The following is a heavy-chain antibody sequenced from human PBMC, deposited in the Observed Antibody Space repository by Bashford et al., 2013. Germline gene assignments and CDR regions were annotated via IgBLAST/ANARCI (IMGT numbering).Heavy chain of an antibody. Sequence: ASVKVSCKASGYTFTSYDLVWVRQATGQGLEWMGWMNPNTGNTGYAQNFMGIVTMTSDTSISTAYMELSSLRAEDTAVYYCARRIRYCSGGSCYMEFDYWGQGTLVTVSS. J-gene: IGHJ4*02. CDR2: MNPNTGNT. CDR3: ARRIRYCSGGSCYMEFDY. CDR1: GYTFTSYD. V-gene: IGHV1-8*01. D-gene: IGHD2-15*01.